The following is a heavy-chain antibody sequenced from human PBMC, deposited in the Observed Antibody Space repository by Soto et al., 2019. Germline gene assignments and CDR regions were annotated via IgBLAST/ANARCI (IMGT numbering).Heavy chain of an antibody. CDR1: GGSISRNSYY. J-gene: IGHJ4*02. CDR2: IYYSGST. D-gene: IGHD1-1*01. Sequence: QMQLQESGPGLVKPSETLSLTCTVSGGSISRNSYYWGWIRQPPGKGLEWIGRIYYSGSTYYNPSLTSRVTISADTSKNQFSLKLSSVTAADTAVYYCARHDWNGVDYWGQGTLVTVSS. CDR3: ARHDWNGVDY. V-gene: IGHV4-39*01.